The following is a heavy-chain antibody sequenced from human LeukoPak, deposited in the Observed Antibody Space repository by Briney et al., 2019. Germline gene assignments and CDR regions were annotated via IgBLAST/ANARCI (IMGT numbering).Heavy chain of an antibody. CDR2: IYTSGST. V-gene: IGHV4-4*07. CDR3: ARVVTFGALYYFDY. J-gene: IGHJ4*02. D-gene: IGHD3/OR15-3a*01. CDR1: GGSISSYY. Sequence: SETLSLTCIVSGGSISSYYWSWIRQPAGKGLEWIGRIYTSGSTNYNPSLKSRVTMSVDTSKNQFSLKLSSVTAADTAVYYCARVVTFGALYYFDYWGQGTLVTVSS.